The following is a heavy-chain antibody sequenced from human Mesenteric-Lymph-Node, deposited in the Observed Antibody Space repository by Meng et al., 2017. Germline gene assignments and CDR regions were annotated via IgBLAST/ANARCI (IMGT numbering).Heavy chain of an antibody. V-gene: IGHV4-34*01. J-gene: IGHJ3*02. D-gene: IGHD1-26*01. CDR1: GGSFSGYY. Sequence: GSLRLSCAVHGGSFSGYYWSWIRQPPGKGLEWIGEINHSGGTNYNPSLKSRVTISEDTSKSHFSLKLSSVTAADTAIYYCARGAKWELLSSGTQDDAFDIWGQGTMVTVSS. CDR3: ARGAKWELLSSGTQDDAFDI. CDR2: INHSGGT.